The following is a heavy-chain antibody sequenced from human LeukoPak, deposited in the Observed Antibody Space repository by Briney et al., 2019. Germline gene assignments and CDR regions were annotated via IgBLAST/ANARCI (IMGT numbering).Heavy chain of an antibody. J-gene: IGHJ4*02. CDR3: ARSRIQLWSPFDY. V-gene: IGHV4-61*02. CDR2: IYTSGST. Sequence: SETLSLTCTVSGGSISSGSYYWSWIRQPAGKGLEWIGRIYTSGSTNYNPSLKSRVTISVDTSKNQFSLKLSSVTAADTAVYYCARSRIQLWSPFDYWGQGTLVTVSS. CDR1: GGSISSGSYY. D-gene: IGHD5-18*01.